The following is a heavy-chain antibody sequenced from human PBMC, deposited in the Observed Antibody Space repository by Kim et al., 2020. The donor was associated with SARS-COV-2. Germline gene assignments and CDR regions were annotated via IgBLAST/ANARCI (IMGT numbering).Heavy chain of an antibody. CDR3: ARDVNDYIWGSYRYFDY. V-gene: IGHV1-69*01. J-gene: IGHJ4*02. Sequence: FQGIVTITADESTSTAYMELSSLRSEDTAVYYCARDVNDYIWGSYRYFDYWGQGTLVTVSS. D-gene: IGHD3-16*02.